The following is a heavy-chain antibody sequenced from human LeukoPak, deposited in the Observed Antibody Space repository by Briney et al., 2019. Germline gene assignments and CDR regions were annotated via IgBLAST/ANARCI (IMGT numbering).Heavy chain of an antibody. J-gene: IGHJ4*02. V-gene: IGHV1-69*05. CDR1: GGTLSTSA. Sequence: SVKVSCETSGGTLSTSAINWVRQAPGQGLEWMGGIIPIFGRTNYAQKFQGRVTITTDESTSTAYMELRSLRSEDTAVYYCARNPRYYSDTSGYYPFDYWGQGTLVTVSS. D-gene: IGHD3-22*01. CDR2: IIPIFGRT. CDR3: ARNPRYYSDTSGYYPFDY.